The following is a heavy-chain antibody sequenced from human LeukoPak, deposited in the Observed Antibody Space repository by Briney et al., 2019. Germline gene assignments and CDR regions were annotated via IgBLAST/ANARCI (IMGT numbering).Heavy chain of an antibody. CDR2: INDSGST. Sequence: SETLSLTCAVYGGSFSGYYWSWIRQPPGKGLEWIGEINDSGSTNYNPSLKSRVTISVDTSKNQFSLKLSSVTAADTAVYYCARGNGYYDSSGYSLSWFDPWGQGTLVTVSS. D-gene: IGHD3-22*01. CDR3: ARGNGYYDSSGYSLSWFDP. V-gene: IGHV4-34*01. J-gene: IGHJ5*02. CDR1: GGSFSGYY.